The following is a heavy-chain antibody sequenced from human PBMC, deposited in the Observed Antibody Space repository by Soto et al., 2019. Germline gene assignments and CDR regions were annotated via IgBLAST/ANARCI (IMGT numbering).Heavy chain of an antibody. Sequence: ASETLSLTCTVSGGSISSYYWSWIRQPPGKGLEWIGYIYYSGSTNYNPSLKSRVTISVDTSRNQVSLKLSSVTAADSAVYYCARARYQLLHPYYYGMDVWGQGTTVTVS. CDR1: GGSISSYY. J-gene: IGHJ6*02. V-gene: IGHV4-59*01. D-gene: IGHD2-2*01. CDR2: IYYSGST. CDR3: ARARYQLLHPYYYGMDV.